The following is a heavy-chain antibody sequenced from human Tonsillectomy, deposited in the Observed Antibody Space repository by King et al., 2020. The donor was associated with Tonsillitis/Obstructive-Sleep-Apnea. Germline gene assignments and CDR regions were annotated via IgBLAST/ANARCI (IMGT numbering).Heavy chain of an antibody. CDR3: ARGSTSGWYRNDY. Sequence: QLQESGPGLVKPSETLSLTCTVSGGSISSYYWSWVQQPPGKGLEWIGYIYYDGSTTYNPSLKSRLTISVDTSKNQFSLKLSSVTAADTAVYFCARGSTSGWYRNDYWGQGALVTVSS. CDR2: IYYDGST. V-gene: IGHV4-59*01. J-gene: IGHJ4*02. CDR1: GGSISSYY. D-gene: IGHD6-19*01.